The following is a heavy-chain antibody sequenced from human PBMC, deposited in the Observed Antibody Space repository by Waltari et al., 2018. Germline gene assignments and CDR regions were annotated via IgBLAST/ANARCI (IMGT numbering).Heavy chain of an antibody. J-gene: IGHJ6*02. V-gene: IGHV1-2*02. D-gene: IGHD3-10*01. Sequence: QIQIMQSGAEVKKPGASVKVSCQASGYTFTAYYIHWARQAPGQGLEWMGWIKSNTGGADCAQSFQGRVTMTIDTSTSTAYMELRRLTPDDTAVYYCARGPYDSQSYYPDGLDVWGQGTTVAVSS. CDR1: GYTFTAYY. CDR3: ARGPYDSQSYYPDGLDV. CDR2: IKSNTGGA.